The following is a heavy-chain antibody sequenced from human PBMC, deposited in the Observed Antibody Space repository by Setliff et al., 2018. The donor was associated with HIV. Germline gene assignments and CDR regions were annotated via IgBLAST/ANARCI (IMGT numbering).Heavy chain of an antibody. D-gene: IGHD2-8*01. CDR3: ARGALLTVFDFDH. J-gene: IGHJ4*01. CDR1: GYTFTTYS. CDR2: INVGNGDT. Sequence: ASVKVSCKASGYTFTTYSLHWVRQAPGQSLEWMGWINVGNGDTKYSQELQGRITITRDTSASTAYMELSSLRSDDTAIYFCARGALLTVFDFDHWGHGTLVTVSS. V-gene: IGHV1-3*01.